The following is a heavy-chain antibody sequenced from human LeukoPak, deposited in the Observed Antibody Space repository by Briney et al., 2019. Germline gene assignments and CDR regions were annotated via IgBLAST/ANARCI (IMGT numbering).Heavy chain of an antibody. CDR1: GFTFSSYG. Sequence: PGRSLRLSCAASGFTFSSYGMSWVRQAPEKGLEWVSGISVSGGNTFYADSVKGRFTISRDNSKNTLYLQMNSLRAEDTAVYYCAKRRTNYDILTGDFDYWGQGTLVTVSS. CDR3: AKRRTNYDILTGDFDY. CDR2: ISVSGGNT. D-gene: IGHD3-9*01. J-gene: IGHJ4*02. V-gene: IGHV3-23*01.